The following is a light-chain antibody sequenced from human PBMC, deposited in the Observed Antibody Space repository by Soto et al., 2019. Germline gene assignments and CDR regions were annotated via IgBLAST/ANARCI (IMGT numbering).Light chain of an antibody. CDR3: QQYGSSPLT. CDR2: GAS. CDR1: QSVSSSY. Sequence: EIVLTQSPGTLSLSPGERVTLSCRISQSVSSSYLAWYQQKPGQAPRLLIYGASSRATGIPDRFSGSGSGTDFTLTISRLEPEDFAVYYCQQYGSSPLTFGGGTKVEIK. V-gene: IGKV3-20*01. J-gene: IGKJ4*01.